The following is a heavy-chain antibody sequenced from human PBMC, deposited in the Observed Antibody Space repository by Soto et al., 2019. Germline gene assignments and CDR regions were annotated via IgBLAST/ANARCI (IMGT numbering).Heavy chain of an antibody. CDR1: GYTFTSYY. J-gene: IGHJ6*02. CDR2: INPSGGST. V-gene: IGHV1-46*01. D-gene: IGHD2-15*01. Sequence: ASVKVSCKASGYTFTSYYMHWVRQAPGQGLEWMGIINPSGGSTSYAQKFQGRVTMTRDTSTSTVYMELSSLRCEDTAVYYCASGGDIVGYYGNYYYYGMYVWGQGTTVTVSS. CDR3: ASGGDIVGYYGNYYYYGMYV.